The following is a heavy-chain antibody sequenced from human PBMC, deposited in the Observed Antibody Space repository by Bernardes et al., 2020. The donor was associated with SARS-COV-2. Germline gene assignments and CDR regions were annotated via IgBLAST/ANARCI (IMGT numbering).Heavy chain of an antibody. D-gene: IGHD1-26*01. CDR1: GGSMSSYD. CDR3: ARLRADSLGGGFDS. Sequence: SETLSLTCTVSGGSMSSYDCSWTRPPPGKEREWIAYSYHSGSTDYNPSLKSRVTISIDTSKNQFSLKLSSVTAADTAMYYCARLRADSLGGGFDSWGQGTLVTVSS. CDR2: SYHSGST. J-gene: IGHJ4*02. V-gene: IGHV4-59*08.